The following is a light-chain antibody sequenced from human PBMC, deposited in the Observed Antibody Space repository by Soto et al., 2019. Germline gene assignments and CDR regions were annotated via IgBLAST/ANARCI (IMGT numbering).Light chain of an antibody. CDR2: GAL. V-gene: IGKV3-20*01. Sequence: EIVLTQSPGTLSMSPGERVVLSCRASQSVSKSFVAWYQQKPGQAPRLLIYGALSRATGIPDRFSGSGYGTDFALTISRLEPEDFAVYYCLQYGDSIPWTIGQGTNVDIK. CDR3: LQYGDSIPWT. CDR1: QSVSKSF. J-gene: IGKJ1*01.